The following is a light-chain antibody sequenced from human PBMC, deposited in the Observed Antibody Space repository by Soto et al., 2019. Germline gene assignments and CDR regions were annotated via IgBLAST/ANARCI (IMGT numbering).Light chain of an antibody. CDR2: EVS. Sequence: QSALTQPPSASGSPGQSVTISCTGTSSDVGGYNYVYWYQQHPGKAPKLMIYEVSKRPSGVPDRFSGSKSGNTASLTVSGLQAEDEADYYCSSYAGSNKLVFGGGNKLTVL. J-gene: IGLJ2*01. V-gene: IGLV2-8*01. CDR3: SSYAGSNKLV. CDR1: SSDVGGYNY.